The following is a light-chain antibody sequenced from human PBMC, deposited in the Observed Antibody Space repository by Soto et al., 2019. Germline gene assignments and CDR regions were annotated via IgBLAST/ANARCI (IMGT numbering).Light chain of an antibody. J-gene: IGKJ1*01. V-gene: IGKV3-20*01. Sequence: EIVLTQSPGTLSLSPGERATLSCRASQTVGSSFLAWFQHKPGQAPRLLIYGASTRATGIPDRFSGSGSGTDFTLTISRLEPEDFAVYYCQQYGNSPQTFGQGTKVDIK. CDR3: QQYGNSPQT. CDR2: GAS. CDR1: QTVGSSF.